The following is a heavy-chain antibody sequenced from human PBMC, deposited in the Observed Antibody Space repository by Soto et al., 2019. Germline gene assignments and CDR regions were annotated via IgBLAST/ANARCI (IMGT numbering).Heavy chain of an antibody. Sequence: QLQLQESGPGLVKPSETLSLTCTVSGGSISSSSYYWGWIRQPPGKGLEWIGSIYYSGSTYYNPSLKSRVTISVDTSKNQFSLKLSSVTAADTAVYYCARHFSGYYPNWFDPWGQGTLVTVSS. V-gene: IGHV4-39*01. J-gene: IGHJ5*02. D-gene: IGHD3-22*01. CDR1: GGSISSSSYY. CDR2: IYYSGST. CDR3: ARHFSGYYPNWFDP.